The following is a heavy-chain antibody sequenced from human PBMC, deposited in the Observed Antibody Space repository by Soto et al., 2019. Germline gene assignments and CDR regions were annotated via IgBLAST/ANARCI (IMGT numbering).Heavy chain of an antibody. V-gene: IGHV3-23*01. D-gene: IGHD3-22*01. J-gene: IGHJ3*02. CDR2: ISGSGYNT. CDR3: VKQLLSLIVVADAFAI. Sequence: EVQLLESGGTVVQPGGSLRLSCAASGFTFSTYGVSWVRQAPGKGLEWVSAISGSGYNTFYADSVKGRFTISRDNSKNTVHLLKSNLRDDDTALYYCVKQLLSLIVVADAFAIWGQGTMVTVSS. CDR1: GFTFSTYG.